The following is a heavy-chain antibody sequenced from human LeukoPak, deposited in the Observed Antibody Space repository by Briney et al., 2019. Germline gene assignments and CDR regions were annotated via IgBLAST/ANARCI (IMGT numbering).Heavy chain of an antibody. J-gene: IGHJ4*02. Sequence: GGSLRLSCAASGFTFSIYAMSWVRQAPGKGLEWVSAISGSGGSTYYADSVKGRFTISRDNSKNTLYLQMNSLRAEDTAVYYCAKVDFWSGYRPGGFDYWGQGTLVTVSS. CDR2: ISGSGGST. CDR3: AKVDFWSGYRPGGFDY. D-gene: IGHD3-3*01. CDR1: GFTFSIYA. V-gene: IGHV3-23*01.